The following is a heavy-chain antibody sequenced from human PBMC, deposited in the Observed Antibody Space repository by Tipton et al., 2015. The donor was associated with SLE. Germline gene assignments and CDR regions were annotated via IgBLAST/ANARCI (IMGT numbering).Heavy chain of an antibody. CDR3: ARANNWKGPLSFDY. D-gene: IGHD1-20*01. Sequence: TLSLTCTVSGGSISSHYWSWIRQPPGKGLEWIGYIYYSGSTNYNPSLKSRVTISVDTSKNQFSLKLSSVTAADTAVYYCARANNWKGPLSFDYWGQGTLVTVSS. CDR1: GGSISSHY. J-gene: IGHJ4*02. V-gene: IGHV4-59*11. CDR2: IYYSGST.